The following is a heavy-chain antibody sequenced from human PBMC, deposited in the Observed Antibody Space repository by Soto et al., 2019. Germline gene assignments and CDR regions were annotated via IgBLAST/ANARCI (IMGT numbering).Heavy chain of an antibody. CDR2: IYYSGST. V-gene: IGHV4-59*01. CDR1: GCSISIYY. J-gene: IGHJ4*02. D-gene: IGHD4-17*01. Sequence: PSETLSLTCTVSGCSISIYYWSWIRQPPGKGLEWIGYIYYSGSTNCNPSLKSRVTISVDTSKNQFSLKLSSVTAADTAVYYCARAYGDYVFDYWGQGTLVTVS. CDR3: ARAYGDYVFDY.